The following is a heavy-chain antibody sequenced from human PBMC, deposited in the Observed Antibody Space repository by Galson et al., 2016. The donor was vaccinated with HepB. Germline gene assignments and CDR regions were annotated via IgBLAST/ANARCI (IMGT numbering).Heavy chain of an antibody. CDR1: GGSFSGYY. Sequence: ETLSLTCAVYGGSFSGYYWNFIRQPPGKGLEWIGEINHRGSTNYNPSLKGRVTISVDTSKNHFSLRLRSVTAADTAVYYCARGQRHWRNYYYGMDVWGQGTTVIVSS. J-gene: IGHJ6*02. CDR2: INHRGST. CDR3: ARGQRHWRNYYYGMDV. V-gene: IGHV4-34*01. D-gene: IGHD1-1*01.